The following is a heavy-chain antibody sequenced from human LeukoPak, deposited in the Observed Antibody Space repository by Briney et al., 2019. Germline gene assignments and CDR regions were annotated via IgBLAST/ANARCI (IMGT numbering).Heavy chain of an antibody. D-gene: IGHD7-27*01. Sequence: GGSLRLSCAASGFTFSSYWMHWVRQAPGKGLEWVSSISGSSSYIYYADSVKGRFTISRDNAKNSLYLQMNSLRAEDTAVYYCARDGDESQIDYWGQGTLVTVSS. J-gene: IGHJ4*02. V-gene: IGHV3-21*01. CDR3: ARDGDESQIDY. CDR2: ISGSSSYI. CDR1: GFTFSSYW.